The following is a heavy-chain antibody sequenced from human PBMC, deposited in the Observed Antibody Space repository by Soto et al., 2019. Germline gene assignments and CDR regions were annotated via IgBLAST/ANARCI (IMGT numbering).Heavy chain of an antibody. V-gene: IGHV3-30*18. Sequence: GGSLRLSCAASGFTFSSYGMHWVRQAPGKGLEWVAVISYDGSNKYYADSVKGRFTISRDNSKNTLYLQMNSLRAEDTAVYYCAKSWGGSYEPRDAFDIWGQGTMVTVSS. J-gene: IGHJ3*02. CDR1: GFTFSSYG. CDR2: ISYDGSNK. D-gene: IGHD1-26*01. CDR3: AKSWGGSYEPRDAFDI.